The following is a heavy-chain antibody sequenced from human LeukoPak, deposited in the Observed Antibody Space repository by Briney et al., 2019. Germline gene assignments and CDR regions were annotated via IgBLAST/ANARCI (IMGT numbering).Heavy chain of an antibody. CDR3: ARGPTISETGYFDF. CDR2: INHRGDT. Sequence: SETLSLTCAVYGESLSAYYWSWIRQAPGKGLEWIAEINHRGDTNYNPSVKSRVTISIDTSKNQFSLKVRSLTAANTAVYSCARGPTISETGYFDFWGQGTLVTVSS. CDR1: GESLSAYY. J-gene: IGHJ4*03. V-gene: IGHV4-34*01. D-gene: IGHD1-1*01.